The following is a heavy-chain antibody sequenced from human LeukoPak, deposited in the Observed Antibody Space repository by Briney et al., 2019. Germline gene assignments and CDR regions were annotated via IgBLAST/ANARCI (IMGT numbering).Heavy chain of an antibody. V-gene: IGHV5-51*01. CDR1: GSIFTSYW. CDR2: IYPGDSDT. D-gene: IGHD2-2*01. CDR3: ARLPSVVPAYYFDY. Sequence: GASLQISCKGSGSIFTSYWIGWVRQLPGKGLEWMGIIYPGDSDTRYSPSFQGQVTISADKSISTAYLQWSSLKASDTAMYYCARLPSVVPAYYFDYWGQGTLVTVSS. J-gene: IGHJ4*02.